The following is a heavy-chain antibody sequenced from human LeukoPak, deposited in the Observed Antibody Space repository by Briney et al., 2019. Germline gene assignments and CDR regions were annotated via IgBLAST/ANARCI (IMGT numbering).Heavy chain of an antibody. CDR3: ARDAGYCSSTSCQSASHYYYYYYMDV. Sequence: ASVKVSCKASGGTFSSYAISWVRQAPGQGLEWMGGIIPIFGTANYAQKFQGRVTITADESTSTAYMELSSLRSEDTAVYYCARDAGYCSSTSCQSASHYYYYYYMDVWGKGTTVTVSS. V-gene: IGHV1-69*01. CDR2: IIPIFGTA. CDR1: GGTFSSYA. J-gene: IGHJ6*03. D-gene: IGHD2-2*01.